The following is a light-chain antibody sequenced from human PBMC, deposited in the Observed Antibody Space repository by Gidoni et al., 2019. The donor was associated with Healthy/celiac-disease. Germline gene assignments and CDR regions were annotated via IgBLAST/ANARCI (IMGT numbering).Light chain of an antibody. J-gene: IGKJ4*01. CDR3: QQSYSTPLT. CDR1: QSISSY. Sequence: DIEMTQPPSSLSASVVERVTITCRASQSISSYLHWYQQKPGKAPNLLIYDASSLQSGVPSRFSGSGSGTDFTLTISSLQPEDFATYYCQQSYSTPLTFGGGTKVEIK. CDR2: DAS. V-gene: IGKV1-39*01.